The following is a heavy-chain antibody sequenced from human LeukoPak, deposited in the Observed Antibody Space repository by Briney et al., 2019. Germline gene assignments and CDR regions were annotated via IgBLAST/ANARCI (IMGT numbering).Heavy chain of an antibody. CDR3: ARGYCSGGSCYRYMDV. V-gene: IGHV1-69*10. D-gene: IGHD2-15*01. J-gene: IGHJ6*02. CDR1: GYTFTSYA. Sequence: SVKVSCKASGYTFTSYAISWVRQAPGQGLEWMGGIIPILGIANYAQKFQGRVTITADKSTSTAYMELSSLRSEDTAVYYCARGYCSGGSCYRYMDVWGQGTTVTVSS. CDR2: IIPILGIA.